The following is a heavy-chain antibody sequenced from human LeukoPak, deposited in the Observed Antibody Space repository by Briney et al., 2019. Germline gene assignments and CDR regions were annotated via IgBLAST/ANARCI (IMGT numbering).Heavy chain of an antibody. CDR1: GGTFSRDSYH. CDR2: MSHSGSV. CDR3: SRSLYGDYDAFDI. V-gene: IGHV4-39*01. D-gene: IGHD4-17*01. J-gene: IGHJ3*02. Sequence: SETLTLTCTVSGGTFSRDSYHGSFICQAPGTGLDCIGGMSHSGSVYYSLSLKSRVTISVDTSSNRFSLILSSVTAADSAVYYCSRSLYGDYDAFDIWGQGTLVTVSS.